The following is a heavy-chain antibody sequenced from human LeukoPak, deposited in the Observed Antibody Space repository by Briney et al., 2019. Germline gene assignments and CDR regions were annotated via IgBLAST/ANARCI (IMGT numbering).Heavy chain of an antibody. CDR3: AKDRVPYSSGWYDY. CDR1: GFTFSSYA. Sequence: GRSLRLSCAASGFTFSSYAMSWVRQAPGKGLEWVSLISGSGGSTYYADSVKGRFTISRDNSKNTLYLQMNSLRAEDTAVYYCAKDRVPYSSGWYDYWGQGTLVTVSS. D-gene: IGHD6-19*01. V-gene: IGHV3-23*01. CDR2: ISGSGGST. J-gene: IGHJ4*02.